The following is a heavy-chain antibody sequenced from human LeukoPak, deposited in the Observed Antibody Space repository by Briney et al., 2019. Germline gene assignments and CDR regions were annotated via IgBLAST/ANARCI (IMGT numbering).Heavy chain of an antibody. CDR2: INPSGGST. J-gene: IGHJ4*02. V-gene: IGHV1-46*03. CDR1: GYTFTSYY. Sequence: GASVKLSCKASGYTFTSYYTHWVRQAPGQGLEWMGIINPSGGSTSYAQKFQGRVTMTRDMSTSTAYMELSSLRTEDTAVYYCTSGSYSDYWGQGTLVTVSS. CDR3: TSGSYSDY. D-gene: IGHD1-26*01.